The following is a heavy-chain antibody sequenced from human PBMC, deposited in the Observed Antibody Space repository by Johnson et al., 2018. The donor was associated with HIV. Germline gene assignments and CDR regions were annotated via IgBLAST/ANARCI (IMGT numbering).Heavy chain of an antibody. CDR1: GFTFSDYY. Sequence: QVQLVESGGGLVKPGGSLRLSCAASGFTFSDYYMSWIRQAPGKGLEWVSYISSSGSTIYYADSVKGRFTISRDNAKNSLYLQMNSLRAEDTAVYYCATLKGPRLQIAARRPDAFDIWGQGTMVTVSS. CDR3: ATLKGPRLQIAARRPDAFDI. CDR2: ISSSGSTI. D-gene: IGHD6-6*01. V-gene: IGHV3-11*04. J-gene: IGHJ3*02.